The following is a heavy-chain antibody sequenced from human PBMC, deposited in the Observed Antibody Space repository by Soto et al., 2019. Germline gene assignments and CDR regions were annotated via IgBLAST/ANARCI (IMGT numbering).Heavy chain of an antibody. CDR3: ASSDYYGSGSYYYGMDV. CDR2: INPNSGGT. Sequence: ASVKVSCKASGCTFTGYYMHWVRQAPGQGLEWMGWINPNSGGTNYAQKFQGWVTMTRDTSISTAYMELSRLRSDDTAVYYCASSDYYGSGSYYYGMDVWGQGTTVTVSS. V-gene: IGHV1-2*04. J-gene: IGHJ6*02. D-gene: IGHD3-10*01. CDR1: GCTFTGYY.